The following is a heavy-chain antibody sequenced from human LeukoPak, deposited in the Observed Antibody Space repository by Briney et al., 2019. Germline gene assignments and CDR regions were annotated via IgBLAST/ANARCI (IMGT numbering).Heavy chain of an antibody. CDR2: IYSSGTT. D-gene: IGHD3-10*01. V-gene: IGHV4-39*01. CDR1: GGSISSSNYY. Sequence: ASETLSLTCTVSGGSISSSNYYWGWIRQPPGKGLEWIGSIYSSGTTYYNPSLKSRVTISVDTSKNQFSLRLSSVTAADTAVYYCARQDRYGSGTYSKFDYWGQGTLVTVSS. CDR3: ARQDRYGSGTYSKFDY. J-gene: IGHJ4*02.